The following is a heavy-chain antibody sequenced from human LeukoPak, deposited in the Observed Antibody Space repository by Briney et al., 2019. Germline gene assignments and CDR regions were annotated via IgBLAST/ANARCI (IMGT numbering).Heavy chain of an antibody. CDR2: NDWDDDR. CDR1: GFSLRTRGMC. CDR3: ARIRAMATSD. V-gene: IGHV2-70*11. J-gene: IGHJ3*01. Sequence: SGPALVKPTQTLTLTCTFSGFSLRTRGMCVSWICQPPGKALEWLSRNDWDDDRYYSTSLRTRITISKDTATTQMVLTMTRMDPMDTASYYCARIRAMATSDWGQGTMVTVSS. D-gene: IGHD5-24*01.